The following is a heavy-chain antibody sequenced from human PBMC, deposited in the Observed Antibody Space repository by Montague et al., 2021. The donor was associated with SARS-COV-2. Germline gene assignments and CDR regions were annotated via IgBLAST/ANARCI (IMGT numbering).Heavy chain of an antibody. D-gene: IGHD3-10*01. V-gene: IGHV4-39*07. J-gene: IGHJ6*02. CDR3: ARGHYYGRKDYYYGVDV. Sequence: SETLSLTCTVSGASISSSRYYWGWIRQPPGKGLEWIGQIFYSGTTYYDPSLKSRLTISVDTSKNQFSLQLTSVTAADTAVYYCARGHYYGRKDYYYGVDVWGQGTTVTVSS. CDR2: IFYSGTT. CDR1: GASISSSRYY.